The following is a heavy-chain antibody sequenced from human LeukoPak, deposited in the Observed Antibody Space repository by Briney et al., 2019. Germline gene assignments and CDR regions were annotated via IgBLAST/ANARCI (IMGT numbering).Heavy chain of an antibody. D-gene: IGHD5-24*01. Sequence: KPSETLSLTCNVSGDSLTSHLWSWIRQTPAKGLEWIGYVFHSGTTNYNPSLKSRVTISLDTSKKQFYLRLASVTAADTAVYYCSRRMATVTDAFDIWGRGTMVSVSS. V-gene: IGHV4-59*08. J-gene: IGHJ3*02. CDR2: VFHSGTT. CDR3: SRRMATVTDAFDI. CDR1: GDSLTSHL.